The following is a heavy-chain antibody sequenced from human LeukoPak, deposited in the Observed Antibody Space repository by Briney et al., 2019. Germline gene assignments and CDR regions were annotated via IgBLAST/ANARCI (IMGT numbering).Heavy chain of an antibody. CDR2: IYYSGST. CDR1: GGSISSGGYS. D-gene: IGHD4-23*01. V-gene: IGHV4-30-4*07. CDR3: ARAGSTVVTR. J-gene: IGHJ4*02. Sequence: PSETLSLTCAVSGGSISSGGYSWSWIRQPPGKGLEWIGYIYYSGSTYYNPSLKSRVTISVDTSKNQFSLKLSSVTAADTAVYYCARAGSTVVTRWGQGTLVTVSS.